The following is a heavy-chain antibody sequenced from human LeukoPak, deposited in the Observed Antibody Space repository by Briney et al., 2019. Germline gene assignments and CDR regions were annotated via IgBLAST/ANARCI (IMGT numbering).Heavy chain of an antibody. Sequence: SETLSLTCAVYGGSFSGYYWSWIRQPPGKGLEWIGEINHSGSTNYNPSLKSRVTISVDTSKNQFSLKLSSVTAADTAVYYCARGRFWNDYWGQGTLATVSS. CDR2: INHSGST. D-gene: IGHD1-1*01. J-gene: IGHJ4*02. CDR3: ARGRFWNDY. V-gene: IGHV4-34*01. CDR1: GGSFSGYY.